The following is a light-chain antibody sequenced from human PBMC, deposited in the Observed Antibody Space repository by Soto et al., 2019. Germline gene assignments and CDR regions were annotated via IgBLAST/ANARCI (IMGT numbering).Light chain of an antibody. J-gene: IGKJ4*01. CDR1: QNIYNW. V-gene: IGKV1-5*01. CDR3: QKSDHC. Sequence: DIQMTQSPSTLSASVGDRVTITCRASQNIYNWLAWYQQKPGKAPKLLIYDASRLESGVPSRFSGSGSGTDYALTIRSLQPQDYAAYFCQKSDHCFGGGNKVEL. CDR2: DAS.